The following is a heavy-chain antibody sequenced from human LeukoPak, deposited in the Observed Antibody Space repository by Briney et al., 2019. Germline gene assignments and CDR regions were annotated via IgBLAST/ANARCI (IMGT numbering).Heavy chain of an antibody. CDR1: GFTFSNYG. D-gene: IGHD1-1*01. J-gene: IGHJ4*02. CDR2: IRSDGGEE. Sequence: GGSLRLSCAASGFTFSNYGMHWVRQAPGKGLEWVSFIRSDGGEEYYADSVKGRFTISRDNSKNTLYLQMNSLTAEDTAIYYCAKATGTLGNWGQGTLVTVSS. CDR3: AKATGTLGN. V-gene: IGHV3-30*02.